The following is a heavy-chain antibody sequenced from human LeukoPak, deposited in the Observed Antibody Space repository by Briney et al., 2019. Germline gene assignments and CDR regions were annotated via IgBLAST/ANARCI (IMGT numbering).Heavy chain of an antibody. V-gene: IGHV4-4*07. Sequence: SETLSLTCTVSGGSISSYYWSWIWQPAGKGLEWIGRIYTSGSTNYNPSLKSRVTMSVDTSKNQLSLKLSSVTAADTAVYYCARVPWDSSGWPYFDYWGQGTLVTVSS. CDR3: ARVPWDSSGWPYFDY. J-gene: IGHJ4*02. CDR2: IYTSGST. D-gene: IGHD6-19*01. CDR1: GGSISSYY.